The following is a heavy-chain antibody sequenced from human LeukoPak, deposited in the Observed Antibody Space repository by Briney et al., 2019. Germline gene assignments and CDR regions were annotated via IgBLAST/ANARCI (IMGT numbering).Heavy chain of an antibody. V-gene: IGHV4-61*02. D-gene: IGHD3-3*01. CDR3: TQVGDFWSGPPHYYMDV. CDR1: GGSISSGSYY. J-gene: IGHJ6*03. Sequence: SETLSLTCTVSGGSISSGSYYWSWIRQPARKGLEWIGRIYTSGSTNYNPSLKSRVTISVDTSKRQLSLRLTSVTAADTAVYYCTQVGDFWSGPPHYYMDVWGTGTTVTVSS. CDR2: IYTSGST.